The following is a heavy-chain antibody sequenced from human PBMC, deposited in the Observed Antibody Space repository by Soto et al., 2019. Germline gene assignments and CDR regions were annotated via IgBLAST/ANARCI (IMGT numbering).Heavy chain of an antibody. CDR3: ARVMHSSSWGYYYYYGMDV. V-gene: IGHV1-46*01. J-gene: IGHJ6*02. Sequence: GASVKVSCKASGYTFTSYYMHWVRQAPGQGLEWMGIINPSGGSTSYAQKLQGRVTMTRDTSTSTVYMELSSLRSEDTAVYYCARVMHSSSWGYYYYYGMDVWGQGTTVTSP. CDR2: INPSGGST. CDR1: GYTFTSYY. D-gene: IGHD6-13*01.